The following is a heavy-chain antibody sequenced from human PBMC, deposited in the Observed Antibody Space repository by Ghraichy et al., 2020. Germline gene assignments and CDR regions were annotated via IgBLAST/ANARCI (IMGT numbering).Heavy chain of an antibody. Sequence: GESLRLSCAASGFTFSSYAMNWVRQAPGKGLEWVSSISGSGDGTYYADSVRGRFTISRDNSKNTVYLQMNSLRAEDTAVYYCARAGYCSRTNCFLGTAFDFWGQGTMVTASS. CDR3: ARAGYCSRTNCFLGTAFDF. CDR1: GFTFSSYA. D-gene: IGHD2-2*01. V-gene: IGHV3-23*01. CDR2: ISGSGDGT. J-gene: IGHJ3*01.